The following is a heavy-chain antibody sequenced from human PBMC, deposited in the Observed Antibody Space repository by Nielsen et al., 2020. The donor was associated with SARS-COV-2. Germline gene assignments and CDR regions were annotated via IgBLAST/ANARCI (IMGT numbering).Heavy chain of an antibody. CDR2: TYYRSKWYN. D-gene: IGHD4-17*01. Sequence: SRTPSLTCAISGDSVSSSSAAWNWIRQSPSRGLEWLGRTYYRSKWYNDYAVSVKSRITINPDTSKNQFSLHLNSVTPEDTAVYYCARARGAYGDYYYYYYTDVWGKGTTVTVSS. J-gene: IGHJ6*03. V-gene: IGHV6-1*01. CDR3: ARARGAYGDYYYYYYTDV. CDR1: GDSVSSSSAA.